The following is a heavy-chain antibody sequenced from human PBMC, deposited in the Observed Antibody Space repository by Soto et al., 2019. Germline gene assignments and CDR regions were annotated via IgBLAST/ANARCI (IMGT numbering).Heavy chain of an antibody. J-gene: IGHJ3*02. CDR1: GFTPSSYD. CDR3: TRDAGSGSFAFDI. D-gene: IGHD3-10*01. Sequence: EVQLVESGGGLVQPGGSLRLSCAASGFTPSSYDIHWVRQVIGKGLEWVSAIGTTGDAYYSGSVKGRFTISRDNAKNSLSLKMNSLRVGDSAVYYCTRDAGSGSFAFDIWGQGTMVTVSS. V-gene: IGHV3-13*01. CDR2: IGTTGDA.